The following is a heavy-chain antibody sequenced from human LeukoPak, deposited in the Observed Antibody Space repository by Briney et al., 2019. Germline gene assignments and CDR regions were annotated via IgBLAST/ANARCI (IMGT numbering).Heavy chain of an antibody. CDR3: TLAPERRGYSYGSGVFRNWDY. CDR2: IRSKANSYAT. Sequence: GGSLRLSCAASGFTFSGSAMHWVRQASGKGLEWVGRIRSKANSYATAYAASVKGRFTISRDDSKNTAYLQMNSLKTEDTAVYYCTLAPERRGYSYGSGVFRNWDYWGQGPLVTVSS. V-gene: IGHV3-73*01. J-gene: IGHJ4*02. CDR1: GFTFSGSA. D-gene: IGHD5-18*01.